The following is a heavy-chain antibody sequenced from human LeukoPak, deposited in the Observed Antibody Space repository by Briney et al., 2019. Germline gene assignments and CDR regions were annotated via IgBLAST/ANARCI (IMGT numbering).Heavy chain of an antibody. Sequence: GGSLRLSCETSGFSFSDYYMSWVRQAPGKGLEWISSISGNGGSTYYAGSVRGRFTISRDNAGNSLHLQMNSLRAEDTAVYYCLRYSSTYVHLTYFDYWGQGPRSPSPQ. V-gene: IGHV3-11*01. CDR3: LRYSSTYVHLTYFDY. CDR2: ISGNGGST. CDR1: GFSFSDYY. D-gene: IGHD5-18*01. J-gene: IGHJ4*02.